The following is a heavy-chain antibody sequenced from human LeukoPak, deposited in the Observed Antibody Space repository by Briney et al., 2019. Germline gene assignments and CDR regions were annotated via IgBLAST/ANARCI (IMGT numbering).Heavy chain of an antibody. Sequence: SETLSLTCTVSGGTISRYYWSWIRQPPGKGLEWIGYIYYSGSTSYNPSLKSRVTISVDTSKNQFSLKLSSVTAADTAVYYCARGPTRNYFDYWGQGTLVSVSS. J-gene: IGHJ4*02. CDR1: GGTISRYY. CDR2: IYYSGST. V-gene: IGHV4-59*01. CDR3: ARGPTRNYFDY.